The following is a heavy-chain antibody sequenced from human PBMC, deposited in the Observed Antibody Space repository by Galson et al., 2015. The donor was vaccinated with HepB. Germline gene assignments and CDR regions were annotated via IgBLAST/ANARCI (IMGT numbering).Heavy chain of an antibody. Sequence: SLRLSCAASGFTFSIYSMNWVRQAPGRGLEWVSYISSSSSTIYYADSVKGRITISRDNAKNSLYLQMNSLRAEDTAVYYCAREKSSSGYYYFDPWGQGTLVTVSS. V-gene: IGHV3-48*01. D-gene: IGHD3-22*01. CDR1: GFTFSIYS. CDR3: AREKSSSGYYYFDP. CDR2: ISSSSSTI. J-gene: IGHJ5*02.